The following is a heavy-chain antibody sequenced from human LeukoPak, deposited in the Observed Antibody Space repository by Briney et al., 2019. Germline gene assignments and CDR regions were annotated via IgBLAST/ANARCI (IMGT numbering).Heavy chain of an antibody. Sequence: SETLSLNCTVSGGSISSYYWSWIRQPPGKGLEWIGYIYYSGSTNYNPSLKSRVTISVDTSKNQFSLKLSSVTAADTAVYYCATMITFGGVLWGQGTLVTVSS. D-gene: IGHD3-16*01. CDR2: IYYSGST. J-gene: IGHJ4*02. CDR1: GGSISSYY. CDR3: ATMITFGGVL. V-gene: IGHV4-59*01.